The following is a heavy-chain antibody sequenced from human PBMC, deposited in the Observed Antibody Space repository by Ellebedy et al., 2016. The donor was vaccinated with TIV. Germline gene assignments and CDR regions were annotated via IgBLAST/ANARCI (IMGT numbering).Heavy chain of an antibody. J-gene: IGHJ3*02. D-gene: IGHD5-24*01. CDR1: GCPISSSSYY. Sequence: MPSETLSLTCAVSGCPISSSSYYWGWIRQPTGRGLEWIGNIYYSGSTYYNPSLKCRVTISVDTSKNQFSLKLSSLIAADTGVYYCASLEMAPILDAFDIWGQGTKVTVSS. V-gene: IGHV4-39*01. CDR3: ASLEMAPILDAFDI. CDR2: IYYSGST.